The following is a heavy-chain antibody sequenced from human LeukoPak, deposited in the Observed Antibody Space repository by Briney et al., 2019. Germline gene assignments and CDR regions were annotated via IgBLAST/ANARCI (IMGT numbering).Heavy chain of an antibody. CDR1: GYTFTSYD. J-gene: IGHJ5*02. D-gene: IGHD6-19*01. CDR3: ARLYSSGLEYWFDP. CDR2: MNPNSGNT. V-gene: IGHV1-8*01. Sequence: ASVKVSCKASGYTFTSYDINWVRQATGQGLEWMGWMNPNSGNTGYAQKFQGRVTMTRNTSISTAYMELSSLRSEDTAVYYCARLYSSGLEYWFDPWGQGTLVTVSS.